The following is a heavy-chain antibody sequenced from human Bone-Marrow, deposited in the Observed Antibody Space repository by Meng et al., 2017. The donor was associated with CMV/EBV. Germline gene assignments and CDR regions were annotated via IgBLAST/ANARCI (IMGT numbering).Heavy chain of an antibody. CDR1: GISLSSFGVG. V-gene: IGHV2-5*01. CDR2: TYWNGDK. Sequence: SGPTLMKPTQTLTLTCTSPGISLSSFGVGVVWMRQPPGKALEWLAVTYWNGDKRYSPSLQSRIAISKDTSKNQAVLTMTTMDPVDTATYYCADRRESFDYHGLAVWGQGPTVTGSS. D-gene: IGHD3-16*01. J-gene: IGHJ6*01. CDR3: ADRRESFDYHGLAV.